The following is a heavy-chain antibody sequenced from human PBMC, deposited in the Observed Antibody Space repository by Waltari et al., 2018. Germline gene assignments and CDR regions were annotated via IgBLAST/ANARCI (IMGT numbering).Heavy chain of an antibody. CDR2: ISYDGTSK. CDR1: GFNNYA. D-gene: IGHD2-2*01. CDR3: VRDRCTSATCRLLSEYFQQ. V-gene: IGHV3-30*04. Sequence: QVHLVESGGGVVQPGGSLRLSCGASGFNNYALHWVRRAPGKGLEWVALISYDGTSKYYSGSVEGRFTISRDNSKNTLDLQMNSLGPEDTAVYYCVRDRCTSATCRLLSEYFQQWGQGTLVTVSS. J-gene: IGHJ1*01.